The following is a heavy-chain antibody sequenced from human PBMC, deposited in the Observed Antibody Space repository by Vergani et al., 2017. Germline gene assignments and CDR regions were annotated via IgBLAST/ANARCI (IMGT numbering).Heavy chain of an antibody. Sequence: QVQLQESGPGLVKPSQTLSLTCTVSGGSISSGGYYWSWIRQHPGKGLEWIGEINHSGSTNYNPSIKSRVTISVDTSKNQFSMQLISVTAADTAVYYCGGSISSWYDYYYGMDVWGQGTTVTVSS. CDR3: GGSISSWYDYYYGMDV. V-gene: IGHV4-31*03. D-gene: IGHD6-13*01. CDR2: INHSGST. CDR1: GGSISSGGYY. J-gene: IGHJ6*02.